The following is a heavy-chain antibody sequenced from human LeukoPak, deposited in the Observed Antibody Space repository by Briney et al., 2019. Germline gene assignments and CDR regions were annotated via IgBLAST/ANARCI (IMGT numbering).Heavy chain of an antibody. CDR3: TTERDSSGYYPYFDY. CDR2: IKSKTDGETT. V-gene: IGHV3-15*01. Sequence: GGSLRLSCAASGFTFSNAWMSWVRQAPGKGLEWVGRIKSKTDGETTDYAAPVKGRFTISRDDSKNTLYLQMNSLKTEDTAVYYCTTERDSSGYYPYFDYWGQGTLVTVSS. CDR1: GFTFSNAW. D-gene: IGHD3-22*01. J-gene: IGHJ4*02.